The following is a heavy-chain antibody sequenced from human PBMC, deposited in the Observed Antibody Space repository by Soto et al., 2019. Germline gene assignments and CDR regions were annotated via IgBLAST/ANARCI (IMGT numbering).Heavy chain of an antibody. J-gene: IGHJ4*02. CDR2: INHSGST. CDR3: ARSYYYDSRGYYAADY. V-gene: IGHV4-34*01. D-gene: IGHD3-22*01. CDR1: GGSFSGYY. Sequence: QVQLQQWGAGLLKPSETLSLTCAVYGGSFSGYYWSWIRQPPGKGLEWIGEINHSGSTNYNPSLKRRDTISVDTSKNQFSLKLSSVPAADTAVYYCARSYYYDSRGYYAADYWGQGTLVTVSS.